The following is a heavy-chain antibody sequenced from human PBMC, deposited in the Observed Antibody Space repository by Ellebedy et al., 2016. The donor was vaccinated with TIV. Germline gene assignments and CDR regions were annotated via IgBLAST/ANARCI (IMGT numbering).Heavy chain of an antibody. V-gene: IGHV3-33*01. Sequence: GGSLRLSCAASGFTFSSYGMHWVRQAPGKGLEWVAVIWYDGSNKYYADSVKGRFTISRDNSKNTLYLQMNSLRGEDTAVYYCARDRTTYYTSHGLDVWGQGTTVTVSS. CDR1: GFTFSSYG. CDR2: IWYDGSNK. D-gene: IGHD3-3*01. J-gene: IGHJ6*02. CDR3: ARDRTTYYTSHGLDV.